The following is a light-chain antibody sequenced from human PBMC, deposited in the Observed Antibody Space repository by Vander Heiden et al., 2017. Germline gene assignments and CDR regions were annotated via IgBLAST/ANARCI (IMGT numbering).Light chain of an antibody. CDR3: QQYGSSPYT. J-gene: IGKJ2*01. CDR2: GAS. CDR1: QSVSSNY. V-gene: IGKV3-20*01. Sequence: EFVLTQSPRTLSLSPGERGTVSCRASQSVSSNYLALHQQKPARAPRLLIYGASIRAIRIPDRFTGTGSGTDFTLTISRLEPEDFAVYYCQQYGSSPYTFGQGTKLEIK.